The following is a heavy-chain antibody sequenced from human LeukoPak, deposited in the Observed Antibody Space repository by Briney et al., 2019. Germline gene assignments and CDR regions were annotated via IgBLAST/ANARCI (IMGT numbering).Heavy chain of an antibody. CDR1: GYSFTSYW. V-gene: IGHV5-51*01. Sequence: GESLKISCKGSGYSFTSYWIGWVRQMPGKGLEWMGIIYPGDSDTRYSPSFQGQVTISADKSISTAYLQWSSLKASDTAMYYCARRPLGYSYGSSLDYWGQGTLVTVSS. CDR2: IYPGDSDT. D-gene: IGHD5-18*01. J-gene: IGHJ4*02. CDR3: ARRPLGYSYGSSLDY.